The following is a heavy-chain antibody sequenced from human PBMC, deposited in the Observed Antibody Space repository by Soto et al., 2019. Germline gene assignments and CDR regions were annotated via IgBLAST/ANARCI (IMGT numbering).Heavy chain of an antibody. CDR1: GGSSSAYY. CDR2: IYYSGST. V-gene: IGHV4-59*01. CDR3: ARVGSGSYYDFNWFDP. Sequence: SESLSLTCTFSGGSSSAYYWSWIRQPPGKGLEWIGHIYYSGSTNYSPSLKSRVTISIDTSKRQFSLKLRSVTAADTAVYYCARVGSGSYYDFNWFDPWGQGKVVTAPQ. D-gene: IGHD1-26*01. J-gene: IGHJ5*02.